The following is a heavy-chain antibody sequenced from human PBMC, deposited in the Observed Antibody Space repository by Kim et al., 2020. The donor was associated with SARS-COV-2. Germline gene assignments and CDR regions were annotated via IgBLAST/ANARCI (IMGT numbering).Heavy chain of an antibody. J-gene: IGHJ5*02. CDR3: ARVYGSGMSRVKPNWFDP. D-gene: IGHD3-10*01. V-gene: IGHV4-31*03. CDR1: GGSISSGGYY. Sequence: SETLSLTCTVSGGSISSGGYYWSWIRQHPGKGLEWIGYIYYSGSTYYNPSLKSRVTISVDTSKNQFSLKLSSVTAADTAVYYCARVYGSGMSRVKPNWFDPWGQGTLLTVSS. CDR2: IYYSGST.